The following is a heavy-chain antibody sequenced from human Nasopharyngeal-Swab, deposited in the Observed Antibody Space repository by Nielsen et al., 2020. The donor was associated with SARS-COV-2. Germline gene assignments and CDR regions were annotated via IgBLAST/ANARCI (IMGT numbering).Heavy chain of an antibody. CDR2: MNPNSGNT. Sequence: ASVKVSCKASGYTFTSYDINWVRQATGQGLEWMGWMNPNSGNTGYAQKLQGRVTMTTDTSTSTAYMELRSLRSDDTAVYYCARDRIVVVPAAMDWFDPWGQGTLVTVSS. CDR1: GYTFTSYD. CDR3: ARDRIVVVPAAMDWFDP. D-gene: IGHD2-2*01. J-gene: IGHJ5*02. V-gene: IGHV1-8*01.